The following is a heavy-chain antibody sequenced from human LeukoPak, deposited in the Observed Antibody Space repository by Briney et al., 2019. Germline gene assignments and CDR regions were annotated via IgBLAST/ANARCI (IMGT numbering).Heavy chain of an antibody. Sequence: PGGSLRLSCVASEFTFSSHAMSWVRQAPGKGLEWVSDITGNGAYTHYADSVKGRFTISRDNSKNTVYLQMNSLRADDTAVYYCARGYSGTYRIDYWGQGTLVTVSS. CDR1: EFTFSSHA. V-gene: IGHV3-23*01. J-gene: IGHJ4*02. CDR2: ITGNGAYT. CDR3: ARGYSGTYRIDY. D-gene: IGHD1-26*01.